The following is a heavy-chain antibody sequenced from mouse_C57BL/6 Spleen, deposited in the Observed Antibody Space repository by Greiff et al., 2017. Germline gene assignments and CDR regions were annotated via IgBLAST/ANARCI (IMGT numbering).Heavy chain of an antibody. J-gene: IGHJ2*01. D-gene: IGHD1-2*01. Sequence: QVQLQQSGAELVKPGASVKLSCKASGYTFTEYTIHWVKQRSGQGLEWIGWVYPGSGSIKYNEKFKDKATFTADKSSSTVYMELSRMTSEDSAVYVCARHESGLQHYDFDYWGKGTTLTVSS. CDR1: GYTFTEYT. CDR2: VYPGSGSI. V-gene: IGHV1-62-2*01. CDR3: ARHESGLQHYDFDY.